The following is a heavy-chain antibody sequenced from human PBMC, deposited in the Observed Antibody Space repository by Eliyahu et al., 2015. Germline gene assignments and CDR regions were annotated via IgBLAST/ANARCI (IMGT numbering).Heavy chain of an antibody. D-gene: IGHD1-26*01. V-gene: IGHV3-23*01. Sequence: EVQLLESGGGLVQPGGSLXLSCAASGFTFSSXAMGWVRQAPGKGLEWVXAISGSGGSTYYADSVKGRFTISRDNSKNTLYLQMNSLRAEDTAVYYCAKAPAPSIVGAHPFDYWGQRTLVTVSS. J-gene: IGHJ4*02. CDR3: AKAPAPSIVGAHPFDY. CDR1: GFTFSSXA. CDR2: ISGSGGST.